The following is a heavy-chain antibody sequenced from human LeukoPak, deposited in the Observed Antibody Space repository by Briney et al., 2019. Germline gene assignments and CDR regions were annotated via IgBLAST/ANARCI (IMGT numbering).Heavy chain of an antibody. V-gene: IGHV3-7*03. CDR1: GFTFSSYW. CDR3: AKGLDRFDY. Sequence: GGSLRLSCAASGFTFSSYWMSWVRQAPGKGLEWVANIKQDGSEKYYVDSVKGRFTISRDNSKNTLYLQMNSLRAEDTAVYYCAKGLDRFDYWGQGTLVTVSS. D-gene: IGHD6-19*01. J-gene: IGHJ4*02. CDR2: IKQDGSEK.